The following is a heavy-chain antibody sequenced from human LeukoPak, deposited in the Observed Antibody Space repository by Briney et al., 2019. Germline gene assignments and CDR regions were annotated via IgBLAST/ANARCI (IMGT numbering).Heavy chain of an antibody. CDR1: GGSFSGYY. J-gene: IGHJ4*02. CDR3: ATSNSWYFDY. D-gene: IGHD6-13*01. CDR2: INHSGST. Sequence: SETLSLTCAVYGGSFSGYYWSWIRQPPGKGLEWIGEINHSGSTNYNPSLKSRVTISVDTSKNQFSLKLSSVTAADTAVYYCATSNSWYFDYWGQGTLVTVSS. V-gene: IGHV4-34*01.